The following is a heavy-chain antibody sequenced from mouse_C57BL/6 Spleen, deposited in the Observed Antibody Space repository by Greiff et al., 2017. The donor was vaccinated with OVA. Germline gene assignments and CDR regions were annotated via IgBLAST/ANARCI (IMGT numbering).Heavy chain of an antibody. CDR1: GYTFTSYW. CDR2: IDPSDSYT. Sequence: QVQLQQPGAELVMPGASVKLSCKASGYTFTSYWMHWVKQRPGQGLEWIGEIDPSDSYTNYNQKFKGKSTLTVDKSSSTAYMQLSSLTSEDSAVYYCARSGREGAFDYWGQGTTLTVSS. J-gene: IGHJ2*01. V-gene: IGHV1-69*01. CDR3: ARSGREGAFDY. D-gene: IGHD3-1*01.